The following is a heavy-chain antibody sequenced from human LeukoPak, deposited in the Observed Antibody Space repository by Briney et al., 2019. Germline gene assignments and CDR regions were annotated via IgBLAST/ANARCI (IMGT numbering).Heavy chain of an antibody. CDR3: AKDGGGSGGMDV. CDR2: ISYDGSNK. D-gene: IGHD3-10*01. CDR1: GFTFSSYG. Sequence: GGSLRLSCAASGFTFSSYGMHWVRQAPGKGLEWVAVISYDGSNKYYADSVKGRFTISRDNSKNTLYLQMNSLRAEDTAVYYCAKDGGGSGGMDVWGQGPRSPSP. V-gene: IGHV3-30*18. J-gene: IGHJ6*02.